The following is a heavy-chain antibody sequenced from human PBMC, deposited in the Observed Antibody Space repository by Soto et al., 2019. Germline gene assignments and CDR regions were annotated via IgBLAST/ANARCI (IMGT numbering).Heavy chain of an antibody. D-gene: IGHD3-10*01. Sequence: GGSLRLSCEGSGFTFSRHALHWVRQAPGKGLGWVAVVSKDGSVKYWIESVKGRFTLSRDNSKNTVYLEMNSLRPEDTGVYYCVRSRSGAVADSFDLWGQGSLVTSPQ. CDR3: VRSRSGAVADSFDL. CDR2: VSKDGSVK. CDR1: GFTFSRHA. V-gene: IGHV3-30-3*01. J-gene: IGHJ4*02.